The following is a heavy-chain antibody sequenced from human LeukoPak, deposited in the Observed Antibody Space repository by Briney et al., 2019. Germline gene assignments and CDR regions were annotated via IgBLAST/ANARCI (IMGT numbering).Heavy chain of an antibody. Sequence: LETLSLTCAVYGGSFSGYYWSWIRQPPGKGLEWIGEINHSGSTNYNPSLKSRVTISVDTSKNQFSLKLSSVTAADTAVYYCARQRLVRFDPWGQGTLVTVSS. J-gene: IGHJ5*02. V-gene: IGHV4-34*01. CDR1: GGSFSGYY. CDR3: ARQRLVRFDP. D-gene: IGHD6-6*01. CDR2: INHSGST.